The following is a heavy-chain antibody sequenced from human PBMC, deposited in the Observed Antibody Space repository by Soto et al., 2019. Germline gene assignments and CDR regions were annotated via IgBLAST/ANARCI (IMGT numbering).Heavy chain of an antibody. CDR1: GGSFSGYY. CDR3: ARNGSYYGFWSGYYFGGGMDV. J-gene: IGHJ6*02. V-gene: IGHV4-34*01. D-gene: IGHD3-3*01. CDR2: INHSGST. Sequence: QVQLQQWGAGLLKPSETLSLTCAVYGGSFSGYYWSWIRQPPGKGLEWIGEINHSGSTNYNPSLKSRVTIAVDTSKNEFSLELSCVSAADTAVYYCARNGSYYGFWSGYYFGGGMDVWGQGTTVTVSS.